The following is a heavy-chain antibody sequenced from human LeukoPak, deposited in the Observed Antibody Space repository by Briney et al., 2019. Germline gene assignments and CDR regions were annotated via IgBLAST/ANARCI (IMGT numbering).Heavy chain of an antibody. D-gene: IGHD6-19*01. Sequence: SETLSLTCAVYGGSFSGYYWSWIRQPPGKGLEWIGEINHSGSTNYNPSLKSRVTISVDTSKNQFSLKLSSVTAAVTAVYYCARVSSGRPFDYWGQGTLVTVSS. J-gene: IGHJ4*02. CDR3: ARVSSGRPFDY. CDR2: INHSGST. V-gene: IGHV4-34*01. CDR1: GGSFSGYY.